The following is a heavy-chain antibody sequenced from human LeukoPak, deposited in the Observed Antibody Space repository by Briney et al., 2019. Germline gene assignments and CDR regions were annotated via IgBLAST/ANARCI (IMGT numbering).Heavy chain of an antibody. J-gene: IGHJ4*02. CDR2: INPSGGST. D-gene: IGHD4-23*01. CDR1: GYTFTSYY. V-gene: IGHV1-46*01. Sequence: GASVKVSCKASGYTFTSYYMHWVRQAPGQGLEWMGIINPSGGSTSYAQKFQGRVTMTRDTSTSTVYMELSSLRSEDTAVYYCARAILMTTVVYARHNVYYFDYWGQGTLVTVSS. CDR3: ARAILMTTVVYARHNVYYFDY.